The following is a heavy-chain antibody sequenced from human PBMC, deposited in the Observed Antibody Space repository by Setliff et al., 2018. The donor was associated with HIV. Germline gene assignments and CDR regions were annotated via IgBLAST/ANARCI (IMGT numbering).Heavy chain of an antibody. D-gene: IGHD2-15*01. V-gene: IGHV1-8*01. CDR3: ARIGRTPYYYYYMDV. Sequence: VASVKVSCKASGYAFNSYSINWVRPATGRGLEWMGWINPNSDNTAYAQKFQGRLTMTRNTSTGTFYMELSRLRSEDTAVYYCARIGRTPYYYYYMDVWGKGTTVTVSS. J-gene: IGHJ6*03. CDR1: GYAFNSYS. CDR2: INPNSDNT.